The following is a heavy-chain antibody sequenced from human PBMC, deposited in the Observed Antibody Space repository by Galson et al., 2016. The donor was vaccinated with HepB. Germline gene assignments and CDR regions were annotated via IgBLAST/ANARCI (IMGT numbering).Heavy chain of an antibody. V-gene: IGHV3-9*01. Sequence: SLRLSCAASGFTFDDYAMHWVRPAPGKGLEWVSGINWKSGYIAYADSVKGRFIISRDNARNSLYLQMNSLRAEDTALYYCAKGRGYSYGIDYWGQGTLVTVSS. CDR1: GFTFDDYA. CDR3: AKGRGYSYGIDY. CDR2: INWKSGYI. J-gene: IGHJ4*02. D-gene: IGHD5-18*01.